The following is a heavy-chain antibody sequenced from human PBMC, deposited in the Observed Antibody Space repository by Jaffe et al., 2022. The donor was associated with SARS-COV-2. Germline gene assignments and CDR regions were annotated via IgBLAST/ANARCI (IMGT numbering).Heavy chain of an antibody. CDR3: ARSAEGAGNYFDY. Sequence: EIHLVESGGGLVQPGGSLRLSCAASGFTFSSYAMSWVRQAPGKGLEWVSALTGSGGNTYYADSVKGRFTISRDNSKDTLYVQMNSLRVEDTAVYYCARSAEGAGNYFDYWGQGTLVTVSS. J-gene: IGHJ4*02. CDR1: GFTFSSYA. V-gene: IGHV3-23*04. CDR2: LTGSGGNT.